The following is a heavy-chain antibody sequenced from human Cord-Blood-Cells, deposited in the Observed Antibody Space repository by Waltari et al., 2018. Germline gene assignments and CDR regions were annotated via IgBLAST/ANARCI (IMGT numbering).Heavy chain of an antibody. D-gene: IGHD2-2*01. V-gene: IGHV3-30*18. CDR2: ISYDGSNK. CDR1: GFTFSSYG. J-gene: IGHJ4*02. CDR3: AKGKRGSSTSLPDY. Sequence: QVQLVESGGGVVQPGRSLRLSCAASGFTFSSYGMHWVRQAPGKGLGWVAVISYDGSNKYYADSVKGRFTISRDNSKNTLYLQMNSLRAEDTAVYYCAKGKRGSSTSLPDYWGQGTLVTVSS.